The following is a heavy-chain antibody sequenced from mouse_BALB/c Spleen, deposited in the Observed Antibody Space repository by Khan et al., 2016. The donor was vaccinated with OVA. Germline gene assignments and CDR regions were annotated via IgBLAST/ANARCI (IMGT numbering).Heavy chain of an antibody. CDR2: ISYSDST. CDR1: GYSITSNYA. J-gene: IGHJ4*01. Sequence: EVQLQVSGPGLVKPSQSLSLTCTVTGYSITSNYAWNWIRQFPGNKLEWMGYISYSDSTSYNPSLKSRISITRDTSKNQFFLQLNSVTTEDTATYYCARGNYYGYAMDYWGQGTSVTVSS. V-gene: IGHV3-2*02. D-gene: IGHD1-1*01. CDR3: ARGNYYGYAMDY.